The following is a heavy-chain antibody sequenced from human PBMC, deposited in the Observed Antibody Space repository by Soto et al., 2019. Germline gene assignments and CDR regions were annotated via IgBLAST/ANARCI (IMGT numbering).Heavy chain of an antibody. V-gene: IGHV1-3*01. CDR2: INAGNGNT. D-gene: IGHD2-2*01. J-gene: IGHJ3*02. CDR3: ARIYCSSTSCYASSRRSDAFDI. Sequence: ASVKVSCKASGYTFTGYAMHWVRQAPGQRLEWMGWINAGNGNTKYSQKFQGRVTITRDTSASTAYMELSSLRSEDTAVYYCARIYCSSTSCYASSRRSDAFDIWGQGTMVTVSS. CDR1: GYTFTGYA.